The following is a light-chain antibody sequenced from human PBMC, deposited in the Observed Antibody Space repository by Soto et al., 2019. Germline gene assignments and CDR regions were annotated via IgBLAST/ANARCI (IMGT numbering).Light chain of an antibody. CDR2: AAS. CDR3: QQYNSFWT. Sequence: DIQMTQSPSTLYASVGDRVTITCRASQSISNWLAWYQQKPGKAPKLLIYAASSLQSGVPSRFSGSGSGTDFTLTISILQPEDFATYYCQQYNSFWTFGQGTKVDIK. J-gene: IGKJ1*01. V-gene: IGKV1-5*01. CDR1: QSISNW.